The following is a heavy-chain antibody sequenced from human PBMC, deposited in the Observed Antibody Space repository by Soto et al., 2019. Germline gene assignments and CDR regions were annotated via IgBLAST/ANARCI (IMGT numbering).Heavy chain of an antibody. Sequence: ASVKVSCKASGYTFISYGISWVRQAPGQGLEWMGWISVYNANTNYAQKFQGRVTMTIDTSTSTAYMELRSLRSDDTAVYYCARARTPYGDYDAFDIWGQGTMVTV. CDR1: GYTFISYG. CDR3: ARARTPYGDYDAFDI. V-gene: IGHV1-18*04. CDR2: ISVYNANT. J-gene: IGHJ3*02. D-gene: IGHD4-17*01.